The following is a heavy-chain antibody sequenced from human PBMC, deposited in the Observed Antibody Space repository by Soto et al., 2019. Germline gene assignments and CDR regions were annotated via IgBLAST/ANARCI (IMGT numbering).Heavy chain of an antibody. D-gene: IGHD4-17*01. V-gene: IGHV1-69*06. Sequence: QVQLVQSGAEVKKPGSSVKVSCKASGGSFSSYAFSWVRQAPGQGLEWMGGIIPMFDTSNYAQKSQGRVAITADKPTSTAYMEVSSLRSEDTAVYYCARGFKGLRFPFDYWGEGTLVTVSS. CDR1: GGSFSSYA. J-gene: IGHJ4*02. CDR2: IIPMFDTS. CDR3: ARGFKGLRFPFDY.